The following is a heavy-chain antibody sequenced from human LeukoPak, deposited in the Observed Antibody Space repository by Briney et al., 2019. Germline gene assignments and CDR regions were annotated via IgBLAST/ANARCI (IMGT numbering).Heavy chain of an antibody. J-gene: IGHJ4*02. D-gene: IGHD5-18*01. CDR1: GFTFSSYA. Sequence: SGGSLRLSCAASGFTFSSYAMGWVRQAPGKGLEWVSAITASGGNTYYADSVKGRFTISRDNSKNTLYLQVNSLRAEDTAVYYCAKGNGYSYGRYYFDYWGQGTLATVSS. V-gene: IGHV3-23*01. CDR2: ITASGGNT. CDR3: AKGNGYSYGRYYFDY.